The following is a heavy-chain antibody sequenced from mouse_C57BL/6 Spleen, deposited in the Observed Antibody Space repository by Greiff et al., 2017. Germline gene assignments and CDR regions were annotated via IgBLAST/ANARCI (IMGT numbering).Heavy chain of an antibody. V-gene: IGHV14-1*01. D-gene: IGHD3-2*02. J-gene: IGHJ4*01. CDR2: IDPEDGDT. Sequence: VQLKQSGAELVRPGASVKLSCTASGFNIKDYYMHWVKQRPEQGLEWIGRIDPEDGDTEYAPKFQGKATMTADTSSNTAYLQLSSLTSEDTAVYYCTTTSSGYYYAMDYWGQGTSVTVSS. CDR3: TTTSSGYYYAMDY. CDR1: GFNIKDYY.